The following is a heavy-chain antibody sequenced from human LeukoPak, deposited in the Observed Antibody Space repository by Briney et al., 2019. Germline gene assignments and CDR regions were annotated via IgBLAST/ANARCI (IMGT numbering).Heavy chain of an antibody. CDR2: IYHGGST. J-gene: IGHJ4*02. V-gene: IGHV4-4*02. CDR1: GGSISSNNW. Sequence: SSETLSLTCAVSGGSISSNNWWIWVRQSPEKGLEWIGEIYHGGSTNYTPSLKSRVTISMDNSKNQLSLKLNFVTAADTAVYYCARDRGGYTYSHDYWGQGTLVTVSS. D-gene: IGHD5-18*01. CDR3: ARDRGGYTYSHDY.